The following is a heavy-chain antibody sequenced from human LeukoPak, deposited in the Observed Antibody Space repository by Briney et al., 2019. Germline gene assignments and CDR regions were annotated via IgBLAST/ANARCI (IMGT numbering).Heavy chain of an antibody. CDR2: ISSTHSNI. J-gene: IGHJ4*02. D-gene: IGHD2-15*01. V-gene: IGHV3-11*01. Sequence: GGSLRVSCAASGFTFSDYYMSWIRQAPGKGLEWISYISSTHSNIKYADSVKGRFTISRDNAKTSLYLQMNSLRVEDTAVYYCATLSVVVLPAELNWGQGTLVTVSS. CDR3: ATLSVVVLPAELN. CDR1: GFTFSDYY.